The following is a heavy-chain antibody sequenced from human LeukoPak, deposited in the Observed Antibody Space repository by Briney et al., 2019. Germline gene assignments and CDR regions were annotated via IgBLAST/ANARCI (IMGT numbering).Heavy chain of an antibody. Sequence: SETLSLTCTVSGGSVSSGSYYWSWIRQPPGKGPEWIGYIYYSGSTNYNPSLKSRVTISIDTSKNQFSLKLSSVTAADTAVYYCARDRPDYDYYGMDVWGQGTTVTVSS. J-gene: IGHJ6*02. D-gene: IGHD3-16*01. V-gene: IGHV4-61*01. CDR2: IYYSGST. CDR1: GGSVSSGSYY. CDR3: ARDRPDYDYYGMDV.